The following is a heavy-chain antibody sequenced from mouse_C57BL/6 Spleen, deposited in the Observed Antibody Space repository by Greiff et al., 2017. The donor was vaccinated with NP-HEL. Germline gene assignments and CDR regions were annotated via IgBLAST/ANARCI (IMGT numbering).Heavy chain of an antibody. V-gene: IGHV5-17*01. CDR3: PRRDYDYPWFAY. CDR2: ISSGSSTI. CDR1: GFTFSDYG. D-gene: IGHD2-4*01. Sequence: DVHLVESGGGLVKPGGSLKLSCAASGFTFSDYGMHWVRQAPEKGLEWVAYISSGSSTIYYADTVKGRFTISRDNAKNTLFLQMTSLRSEDTAMYYCPRRDYDYPWFAYWGQGTLVTVSA. J-gene: IGHJ3*01.